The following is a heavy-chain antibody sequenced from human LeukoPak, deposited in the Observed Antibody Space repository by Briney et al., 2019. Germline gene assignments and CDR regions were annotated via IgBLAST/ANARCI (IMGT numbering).Heavy chain of an antibody. CDR3: ARGRLNGNVDF. Sequence: ASVKVSCKTSGYTFTGYDINWVRQAAGQGFEWMGWMHPNSGDTGYAHNLQGRITITRNSSTATVFMELSSLRSEDTAMYYCARGRLNGNVDFWGQGTLVTVSS. J-gene: IGHJ4*02. CDR1: GYTFTGYD. V-gene: IGHV1-8*01. CDR2: MHPNSGDT. D-gene: IGHD1-20*01.